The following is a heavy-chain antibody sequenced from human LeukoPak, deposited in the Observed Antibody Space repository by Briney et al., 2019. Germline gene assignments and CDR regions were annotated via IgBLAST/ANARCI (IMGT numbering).Heavy chain of an antibody. J-gene: IGHJ4*02. V-gene: IGHV1-69*06. D-gene: IGHD6-13*01. CDR3: SRGASSSWRCSQPEEY. CDR2: TIPKFGTA. Sequence: SVKVSCTASGGTFTSYAISWMRQAPGQGLEWMGGTIPKFGTANYAQKFQGRGTITADKSTSTDYMELRSLRSKATAVSVYSRGASSSWRCSQPEEYCGQGALVTVSS. CDR1: GGTFTSYA.